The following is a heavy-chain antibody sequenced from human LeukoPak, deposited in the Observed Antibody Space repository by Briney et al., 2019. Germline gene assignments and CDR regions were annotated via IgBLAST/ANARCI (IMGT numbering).Heavy chain of an antibody. Sequence: GGSLRLSCAASGFTFSSYSMNWVRQAPGKGLEWVSSISSSSSYIYYADSVKGRFTISRDNAKNSLYLQMNSLRAEETAVYYCARVATIFGVVTPSLYYYYMDVWGKGTTVTVSS. CDR2: ISSSSSYI. J-gene: IGHJ6*03. CDR3: ARVATIFGVVTPSLYYYYMDV. D-gene: IGHD3-3*01. V-gene: IGHV3-21*01. CDR1: GFTFSSYS.